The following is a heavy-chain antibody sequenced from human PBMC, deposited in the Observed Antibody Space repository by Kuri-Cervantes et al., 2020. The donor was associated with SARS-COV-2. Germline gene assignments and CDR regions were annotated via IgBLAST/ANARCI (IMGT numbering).Heavy chain of an antibody. CDR2: INHSGST. CDR1: GGSISSHY. D-gene: IGHD3-3*01. Sequence: SETLSLTCTVSGGSISSHYWSWIRQPPGKGLEWIGEINHSGSTNYNPSLKSRVTISVDTSKNQFSLKLSSVTAADTAVYYCAAIWSGSYYYYMDVWGKGTTVTVSS. CDR3: AAIWSGSYYYYMDV. V-gene: IGHV4-34*01. J-gene: IGHJ6*03.